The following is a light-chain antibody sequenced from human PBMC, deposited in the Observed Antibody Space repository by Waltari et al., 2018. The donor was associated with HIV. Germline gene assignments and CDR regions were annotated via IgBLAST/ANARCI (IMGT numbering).Light chain of an antibody. V-gene: IGKV3-15*01. Sequence: EIVMTQSPATLSVSPGERATLSCRASQSVSSNLAWYQQKPGQAPRLLIYGASTRATGIPARFSGGGTGTDFTLQISNLQSDDSGVYYCQQYLDWPPWTFGQGTKV. CDR3: QQYLDWPPWT. J-gene: IGKJ1*01. CDR1: QSVSSN. CDR2: GAS.